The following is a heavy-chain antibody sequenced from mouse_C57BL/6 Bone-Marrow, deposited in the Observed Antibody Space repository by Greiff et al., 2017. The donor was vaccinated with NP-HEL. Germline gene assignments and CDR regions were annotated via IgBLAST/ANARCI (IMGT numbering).Heavy chain of an antibody. CDR2: IYPRSGNT. CDR1: GYTFTSYG. Sequence: QVQLQQSGAELARPGASVKLSCKASGYTFTSYGISWVKQRTGQGLEWIGEIYPRSGNTYYNEKFKGKATLTADKSSSTAYRELRSLTSEDSAVYFCASPGIYYDYDVGFDYWGQGTTLTVSS. V-gene: IGHV1-81*01. J-gene: IGHJ2*01. CDR3: ASPGIYYDYDVGFDY. D-gene: IGHD2-4*01.